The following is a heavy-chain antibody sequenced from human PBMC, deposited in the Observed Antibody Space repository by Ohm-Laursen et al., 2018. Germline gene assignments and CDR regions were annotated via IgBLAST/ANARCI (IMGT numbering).Heavy chain of an antibody. V-gene: IGHV4-59*01. CDR1: GGSISNYF. Sequence: GTLSLTCTVSGGSISNYFWSWIRQPPGKGLEWIGYIYDSGSTNYSPSLRSRVTISLDTSKNQFSLKLSSVTAADTAVYYCARELAYYDSSGLDAFDIWGQGTMVTVSS. CDR2: IYDSGST. J-gene: IGHJ3*02. D-gene: IGHD3-22*01. CDR3: ARELAYYDSSGLDAFDI.